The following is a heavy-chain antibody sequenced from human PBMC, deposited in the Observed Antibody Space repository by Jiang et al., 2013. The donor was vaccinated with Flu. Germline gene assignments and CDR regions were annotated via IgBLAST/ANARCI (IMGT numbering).Heavy chain of an antibody. J-gene: IGHJ3*02. CDR2: VYDSGST. CDR1: GGSITSGSYF. D-gene: IGHD2-8*01. Sequence: GPGLVKPSETLSLTCTVSGGSITSGSYFWGWIRQPPGKGLEWIGCVYDSGSTTYNPSLKSRVSISVDTSKNQFSLKLSSVTAADTAIYFCARDRAMEAAFDIWGQGTMVTVSS. V-gene: IGHV4-61*01. CDR3: ARDRAMEAAFDI.